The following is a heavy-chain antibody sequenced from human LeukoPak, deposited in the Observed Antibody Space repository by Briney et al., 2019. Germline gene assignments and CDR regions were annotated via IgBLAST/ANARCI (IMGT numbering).Heavy chain of an antibody. CDR1: DFDFSSHA. J-gene: IGHJ4*02. CDR2: ISISGTKT. V-gene: IGHV3-23*01. D-gene: IGHD4-17*01. CDR3: ANEIRPNDY. Sequence: GGSLRLSCAASDFDFSSHAMTWVRQAPGKGLEWVSAISISGTKTYYGDSVKGRFIISRDNSKNTLYQQMNSLRVEDTAVYYCANEIRPNDYWGQGTLVTVSS.